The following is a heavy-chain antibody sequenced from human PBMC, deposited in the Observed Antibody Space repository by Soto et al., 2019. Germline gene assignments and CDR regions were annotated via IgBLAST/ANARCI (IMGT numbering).Heavy chain of an antibody. D-gene: IGHD2-15*01. J-gene: IGHJ3*02. CDR2: ISSSSSTI. V-gene: IGHV3-48*01. CDR1: GFTFSSYS. Sequence: GGSLRLSCAASGFTFSSYSMNWVRQAPGKGLEWVSYISSSSSTIYYADSVKGRFTISRDNAKNSLYLQMNSLRAEDTAVYYCAGGYCSGGSCSRAAFDIWGQGTMVTVS. CDR3: AGGYCSGGSCSRAAFDI.